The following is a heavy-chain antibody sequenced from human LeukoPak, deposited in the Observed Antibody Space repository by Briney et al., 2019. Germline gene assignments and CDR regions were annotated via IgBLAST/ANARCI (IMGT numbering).Heavy chain of an antibody. J-gene: IGHJ4*02. Sequence: GGSLRLSCAASGFTISPYAMTWIRQAPGKGLEWVSIISGNSVDSHYADSVRGRFTISRDNSENMLYLQMTSLRVEDTAIYYCAKGYNNNWRDFDYWGQGTLVTVSS. CDR1: GFTISPYA. D-gene: IGHD5-12*01. CDR2: ISGNSVDS. CDR3: AKGYNNNWRDFDY. V-gene: IGHV3-23*01.